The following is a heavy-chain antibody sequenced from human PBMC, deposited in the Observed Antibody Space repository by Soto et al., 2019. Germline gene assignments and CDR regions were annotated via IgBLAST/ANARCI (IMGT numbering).Heavy chain of an antibody. V-gene: IGHV3-53*01. Sequence: DVQLVESGGGLIQPGESLRLSCAAFGLTVSGKKYVAWVRQAPGKGLEWVSALYDVDGSFYADSVKGRFTTSSDSYKTTVYLQMNGLRPDDTAVYYCASWHEREHAYDVWGQGKTVTVSS. CDR2: LYDVDGS. D-gene: IGHD1-1*01. CDR1: GLTVSGKKY. CDR3: ASWHEREHAYDV. J-gene: IGHJ3*01.